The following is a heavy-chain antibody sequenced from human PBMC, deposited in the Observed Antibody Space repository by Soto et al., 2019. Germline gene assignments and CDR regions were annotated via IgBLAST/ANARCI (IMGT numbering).Heavy chain of an antibody. J-gene: IGHJ6*02. V-gene: IGHV3-74*01. CDR3: ARNHIYDFGGMDV. D-gene: IGHD3-3*01. Sequence: HPGGSLRLSCAASGFTFSSYWMHWVRQAPGKGLVWVSRINSDGSSTSYADSVKGRFTISRDNAKNTLYLQMNSLRAEDTAVYYCARNHIYDFGGMDVWGQGTTVTVSS. CDR1: GFTFSSYW. CDR2: INSDGSST.